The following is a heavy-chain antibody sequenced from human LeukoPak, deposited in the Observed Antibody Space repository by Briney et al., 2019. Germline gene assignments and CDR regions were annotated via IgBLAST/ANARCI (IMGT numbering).Heavy chain of an antibody. CDR1: GGTFSSYD. J-gene: IGHJ4*02. CDR3: ARDNNYDSSGYFDY. CDR2: IMPISGTA. D-gene: IGHD3-22*01. V-gene: IGHV1-69*06. Sequence: SVKVSCKASGGTFSSYDISWVRQAPGQGLEWMGGIMPISGTANYAQKFQGRVTITADKPTNTAYMELSSLRSEDTAVYYCARDNNYDSSGYFDYWGQGTLVTVSS.